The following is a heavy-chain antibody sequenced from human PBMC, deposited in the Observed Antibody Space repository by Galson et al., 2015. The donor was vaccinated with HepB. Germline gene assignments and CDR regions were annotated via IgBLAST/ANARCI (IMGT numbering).Heavy chain of an antibody. CDR3: ARDAERTPYYYDSSGYAYFDY. Sequence: LRLSCAASGFTFSSYSMNWVRQAPGKGLEWVSSISSSSSYIYYADSVKGRFTISRDNAKNSLYLQMNSLRAEDTAVYYCARDAERTPYYYDSSGYAYFDYWGQGTLVTVSS. CDR1: GFTFSSYS. D-gene: IGHD3-22*01. J-gene: IGHJ4*02. V-gene: IGHV3-21*01. CDR2: ISSSSSYI.